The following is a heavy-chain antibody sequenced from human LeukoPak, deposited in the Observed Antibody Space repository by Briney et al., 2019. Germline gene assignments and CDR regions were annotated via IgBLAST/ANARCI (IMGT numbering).Heavy chain of an antibody. CDR2: IYYSGST. J-gene: IGHJ3*01. CDR3: ARSERIIMILGGAFDV. D-gene: IGHD3-22*01. Sequence: PSETLSLTCTVSGDSISSYYWSWIRQPPGKGLEWIGYIYYSGSTNRNPSLKSRVTISVDTSKNQFSLKLSSVTAADTAVYFCARSERIIMILGGAFDVWGQGTMVTVSS. V-gene: IGHV4-59*08. CDR1: GDSISSYY.